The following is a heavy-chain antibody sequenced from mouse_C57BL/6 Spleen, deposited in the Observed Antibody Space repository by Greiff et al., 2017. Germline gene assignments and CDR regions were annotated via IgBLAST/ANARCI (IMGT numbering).Heavy chain of an antibody. J-gene: IGHJ3*01. CDR3: ARDGDDGAY. CDR2: ISDGGSYT. CDR1: GFTFSSYA. Sequence: EVNVVESGGGLVKPGGSLKLSCAASGFTFSSYAMSWVRPTPEKRLAWVATISDGGSYTYYPDNVKVRFTISRDNAKNNLYLQMSHLKSEDTAMYYCARDGDDGAYWGQGTLVTVSA. V-gene: IGHV5-4*01. D-gene: IGHD2-12*01.